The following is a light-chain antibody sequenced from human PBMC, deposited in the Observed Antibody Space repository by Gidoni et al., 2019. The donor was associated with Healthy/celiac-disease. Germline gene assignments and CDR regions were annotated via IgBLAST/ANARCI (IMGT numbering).Light chain of an antibody. CDR2: AAS. V-gene: IGKV1-39*01. CDR1: QSISSY. CDR3: QQSYSTPWT. J-gene: IGKJ1*01. Sequence: DIQMTQSPSSLSASVGDRVTITCRESQSISSYLNWYQQKPGKAPKLLIYAASSLQSGVPSRFSGSGSGTDFTLTISSLQPEEFVTYYCQQSYSTPWTFGQGTKVEIK.